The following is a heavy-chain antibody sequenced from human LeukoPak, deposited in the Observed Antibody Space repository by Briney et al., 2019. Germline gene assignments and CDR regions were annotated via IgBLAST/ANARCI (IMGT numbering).Heavy chain of an antibody. V-gene: IGHV3-11*05. Sequence: GGSLRLFCATSGFTFTDYHMNWVRQAPGKGLEWVSNIRTSTEGANYATYADTVKGRVTFSRDDAKNTLYLHMHSLRDDDTAVYYCARDQRYAFDYWGQGILVTVSS. CDR1: GFTFTDYH. J-gene: IGHJ4*02. CDR3: ARDQRYAFDY. D-gene: IGHD3-9*01. CDR2: IRTSTEGANYA.